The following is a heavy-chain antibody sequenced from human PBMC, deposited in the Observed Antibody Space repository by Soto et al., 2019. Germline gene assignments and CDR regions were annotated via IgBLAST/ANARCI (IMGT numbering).Heavy chain of an antibody. V-gene: IGHV3-33*01. J-gene: IGHJ1*01. CDR3: ATPSKYSSGWYGYFQH. D-gene: IGHD6-19*01. CDR2: IWYDGSNK. CDR1: GFTFSSYG. Sequence: PGGSLRLSCAASGFTFSSYGMHWVRQAPGKGLEWVAVIWYDGSNKYYADSVKGRFTISRDNSKNTLYLQMNSLRAEDTAVYYCATPSKYSSGWYGYFQHWGQGTLVTVSS.